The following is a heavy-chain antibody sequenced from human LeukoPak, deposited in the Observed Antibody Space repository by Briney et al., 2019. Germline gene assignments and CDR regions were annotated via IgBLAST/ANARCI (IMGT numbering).Heavy chain of an antibody. CDR2: IIPIFGTA. D-gene: IGHD3-3*01. Sequence: GSSVKVSCKASGGTFSSYAISWVRQAPGQGLEWMGGIIPIFGTANYAQKFQGRVTIIADESTSTAYMELSSLRSEDAAVYYCARGTFGVVINNWFDPWGQGTLVTVSS. CDR1: GGTFSSYA. J-gene: IGHJ5*02. V-gene: IGHV1-69*01. CDR3: ARGTFGVVINNWFDP.